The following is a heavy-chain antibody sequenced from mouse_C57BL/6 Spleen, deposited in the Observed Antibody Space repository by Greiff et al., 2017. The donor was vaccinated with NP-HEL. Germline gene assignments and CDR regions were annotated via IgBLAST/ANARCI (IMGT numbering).Heavy chain of an antibody. Sequence: EVQLQQSVAELVRPGASVKLSCTASGFNIKNTYMHWVKQRPEQGLEWIGRIDPANGNTKYAPKFQGKATITADTSSNTAYLQLSSLTSEDTAIYYCARLTYDYYGSSYGEDFDYWGQGTTLTVSS. D-gene: IGHD1-1*01. CDR2: IDPANGNT. CDR1: GFNIKNTY. CDR3: ARLTYDYYGSSYGEDFDY. V-gene: IGHV14-3*01. J-gene: IGHJ2*01.